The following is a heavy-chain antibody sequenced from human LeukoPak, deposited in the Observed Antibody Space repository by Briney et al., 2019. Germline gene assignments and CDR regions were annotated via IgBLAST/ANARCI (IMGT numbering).Heavy chain of an antibody. D-gene: IGHD6-6*01. V-gene: IGHV3-21*06. J-gene: IGHJ6*02. CDR3: ARGERYGSSSPFSWGPKKFHYYYGLDV. CDR1: GFTFHSYS. CDR2: ISSAGNSA. Sequence: GGSLRLSCEASGFTFHSYSLHWVRQAPGKGLEWISSISSAGNSAFYADSVKGRFTLSRDNARDSIDLHMNSLRAEDTAVYYCARGERYGSSSPFSWGPKKFHYYYGLDVWGQGTTVTVSS.